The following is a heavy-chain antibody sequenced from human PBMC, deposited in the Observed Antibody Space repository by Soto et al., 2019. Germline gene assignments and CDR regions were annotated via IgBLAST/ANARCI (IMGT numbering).Heavy chain of an antibody. D-gene: IGHD6-13*01. V-gene: IGHV3-23*01. CDR3: ALRGAAAGTSYFDY. CDR2: ISGSGGST. J-gene: IGHJ4*02. Sequence: GGSLRLSCAASGFTFSSYAMSWVRQAPGKGLEWVSAISGSGGSTYYADSVKGRFTISRDNSKNTLYLQMNSLRAEDTAVYYCALRGAAAGTSYFDYWGQGTLVTVSS. CDR1: GFTFSSYA.